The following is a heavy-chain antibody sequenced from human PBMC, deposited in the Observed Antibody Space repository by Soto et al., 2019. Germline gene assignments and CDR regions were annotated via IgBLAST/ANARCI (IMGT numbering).Heavy chain of an antibody. J-gene: IGHJ4*02. D-gene: IGHD2-2*01. CDR2: ISGSGGST. CDR1: GFTFSSYA. CDR3: AESSRRGYCSSTSCYPFDY. Sequence: VQLLESGGGLVQPGGSLRLSCAASGFTFSSYAMSWVRQAPGKGLEWVSAISGSGGSTYYADSVKGRFTISRDNSKNTLYLQMNSLRAEDTAVYYCAESSRRGYCSSTSCYPFDYWGQGTLVTVSS. V-gene: IGHV3-23*01.